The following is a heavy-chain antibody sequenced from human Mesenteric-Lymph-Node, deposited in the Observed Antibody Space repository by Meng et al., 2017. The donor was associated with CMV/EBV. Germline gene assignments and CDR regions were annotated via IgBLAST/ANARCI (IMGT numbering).Heavy chain of an antibody. CDR3: AKGRGSIYSYDLDY. D-gene: IGHD5-18*01. Sequence: GGSLRLSCAVSGFSVSNNYMSWVRQAPGKGLEWVSVMYSGGSTHYADSVKGRFTISRDNSENTLYLQMNSLRAEDTAVYYCAKGRGSIYSYDLDYWGQGTLVTVSS. V-gene: IGHV3-53*01. CDR1: GFSVSNNY. CDR2: MYSGGST. J-gene: IGHJ4*02.